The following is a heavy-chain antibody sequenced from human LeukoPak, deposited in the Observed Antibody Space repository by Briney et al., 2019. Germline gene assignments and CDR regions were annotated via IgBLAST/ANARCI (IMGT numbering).Heavy chain of an antibody. CDR3: ARVYFPYYDILTGYPFGDYFDY. D-gene: IGHD3-9*01. J-gene: IGHJ4*02. V-gene: IGHV4-34*01. Sequence: SETLSLTCAVYGGSFSGYYWSWIRQPPGKGLEWIGEINHSGSTNYNPSLESRVTISVDTSKNQFSLKLSSVTAADTAVYYCARVYFPYYDILTGYPFGDYFDYWGQGTLVTVSS. CDR2: INHSGST. CDR1: GGSFSGYY.